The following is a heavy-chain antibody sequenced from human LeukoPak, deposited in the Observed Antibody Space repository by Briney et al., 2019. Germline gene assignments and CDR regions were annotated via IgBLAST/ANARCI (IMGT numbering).Heavy chain of an antibody. D-gene: IGHD2-15*01. CDR3: AIKYCSGGRCYNYYYYMDV. J-gene: IGHJ6*03. CDR2: IIPIFGTA. CDR1: EGTFSSYA. Sequence: SVKVSCKASEGTFSSYAISWVRQAPGQGLEWMGGIIPIFGTANYAQKFQGRVTITTDESTSTAYMELSSLRSEDTAVYYCAIKYCSGGRCYNYYYYMDVRGKGTTVTVSS. V-gene: IGHV1-69*05.